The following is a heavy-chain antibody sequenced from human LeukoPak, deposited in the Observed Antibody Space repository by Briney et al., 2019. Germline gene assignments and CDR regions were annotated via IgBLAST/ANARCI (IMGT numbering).Heavy chain of an antibody. V-gene: IGHV3-7*01. J-gene: IGHJ4*02. Sequence: GGTLRLSCVASGFTFSTDGMSWVRQAPGKGLEWVANIKHDGSEKYYVDSVKGRFTISRDNAKNSLYLQMNSLRAEDTAVYYCARDAGRKDDYWGQGTLVTVSS. CDR2: IKHDGSEK. CDR1: GFTFSTDG. CDR3: ARDAGRKDDY.